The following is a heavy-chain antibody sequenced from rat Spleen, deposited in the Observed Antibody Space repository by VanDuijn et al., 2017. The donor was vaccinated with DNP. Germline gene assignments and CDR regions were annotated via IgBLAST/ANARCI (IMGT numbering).Heavy chain of an antibody. V-gene: IGHV5-22*01. Sequence: EVQLVESGGGLVQPGRSLKLSCAASGFTFSDYYMAWVRQTPTKGLEWVAYTNYAGGSTYNGDSVKGRFTISRDNAKSTLYLQINSLRSEDMATYYCARHVLPLRVWDYWGQEVMVTVSS. J-gene: IGHJ2*01. CDR2: TNYAGGST. CDR1: GFTFSDYY. D-gene: IGHD1-4*01. CDR3: ARHVLPLRVWDY.